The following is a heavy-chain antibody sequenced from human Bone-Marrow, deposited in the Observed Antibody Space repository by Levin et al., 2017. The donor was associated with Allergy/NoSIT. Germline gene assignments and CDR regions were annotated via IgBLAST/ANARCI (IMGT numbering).Heavy chain of an antibody. J-gene: IGHJ4*02. Sequence: SLKISCAASGFTFDDYAMHWVRQAPGKGLEWVSGISWNSGSLGYADSVKGRFTISRDNAKNSLYLQMNSLRAEDTALYYCAKDEGNRFYYFDYWGQGTLVTVSS. CDR1: GFTFDDYA. V-gene: IGHV3-9*01. CDR3: AKDEGNRFYYFDY. CDR2: ISWNSGSL. D-gene: IGHD4-23*01.